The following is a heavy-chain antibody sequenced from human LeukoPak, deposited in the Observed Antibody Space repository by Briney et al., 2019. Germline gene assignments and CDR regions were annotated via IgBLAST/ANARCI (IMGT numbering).Heavy chain of an antibody. V-gene: IGHV3-48*04. Sequence: GGSLRLSCAASGFTFSSYWMSWVRQAPGKGLEWVSYISSSGSTIYYADSVKGRFTISKDNAKNSLYLQMNSLRAEDTAVYYCARRGEMATILGYYYYMDVWGKRTTVTTSS. D-gene: IGHD5-24*01. J-gene: IGHJ6*03. CDR1: GFTFSSYW. CDR3: ARRGEMATILGYYYYMDV. CDR2: ISSSGSTI.